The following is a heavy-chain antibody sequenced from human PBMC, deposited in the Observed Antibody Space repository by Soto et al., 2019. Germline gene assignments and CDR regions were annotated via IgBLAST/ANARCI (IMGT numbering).Heavy chain of an antibody. CDR2: ISGSGRGSRP. V-gene: IGHV3-23*01. Sequence: PGGSLRLSCVESGFNFSNYAVAWVRQAPGKGLEWVSSISGSGRGSRPYYADSVQGRFTISRDHSKNIVSLQMDSLRVDDTAVHHCTRERSLVSFLFDYWGPGTLVTVAS. CDR3: TRERSLVSFLFDY. D-gene: IGHD3-16*01. CDR1: GFNFSNYA. J-gene: IGHJ4*02.